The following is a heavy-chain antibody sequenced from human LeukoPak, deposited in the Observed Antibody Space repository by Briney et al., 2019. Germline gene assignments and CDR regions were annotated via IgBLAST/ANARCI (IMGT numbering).Heavy chain of an antibody. J-gene: IGHJ3*02. CDR1: GFTFSSYS. D-gene: IGHD3-3*01. CDR2: ISSSSTYI. Sequence: PGGSLRLSCAASGFTFSSYSMNWVRQAPGKGLEWVSSISSSSTYIYYADSVKGRFTISRDNAKNSLYLQMNSLRAEVTAVYYCARDPGSGYADDAFDIWGQGTMVTVSS. CDR3: ARDPGSGYADDAFDI. V-gene: IGHV3-21*01.